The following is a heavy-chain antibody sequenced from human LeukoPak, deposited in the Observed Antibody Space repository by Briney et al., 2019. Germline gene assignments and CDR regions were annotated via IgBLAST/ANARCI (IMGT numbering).Heavy chain of an antibody. CDR2: INPSGGST. J-gene: IGHJ4*02. CDR1: GGTFSSYA. V-gene: IGHV1-46*01. Sequence: ASVKVSCKASGGTFSSYAISWVRQAPGQGLEWMGIINPSGGSTSYALKFQGRVTMTRDTSTTTVHMELRGLRSEDTAVYYCARDQEGFDYWGQGTVVTVSS. CDR3: ARDQEGFDY.